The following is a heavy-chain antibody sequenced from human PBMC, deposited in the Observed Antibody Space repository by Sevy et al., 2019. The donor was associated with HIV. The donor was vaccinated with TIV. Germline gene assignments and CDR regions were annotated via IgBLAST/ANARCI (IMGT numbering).Heavy chain of an antibody. V-gene: IGHV3-30-3*01. J-gene: IGHJ1*01. D-gene: IGHD1-1*01. CDR2: ISFNATNK. CDR3: ALERLSSDVAEYFQN. CDR1: GFTFNKYS. Sequence: GGSLRLSCAASGFTFNKYSMNWVRQAPGKGLEWVATISFNATNKHYPDSVKGRFTNSRDNSQNSLFLQMDSLRPEDTAVYYCALERLSSDVAEYFQNWGQGTLVTVSS.